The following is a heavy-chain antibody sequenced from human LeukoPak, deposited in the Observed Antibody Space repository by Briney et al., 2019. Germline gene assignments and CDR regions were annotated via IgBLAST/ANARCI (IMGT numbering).Heavy chain of an antibody. V-gene: IGHV3-48*04. D-gene: IGHD3-16*02. CDR2: ISSSSSTI. CDR3: ARTLTFGGVIVSASLDY. J-gene: IGHJ4*02. CDR1: GFTFSSYA. Sequence: GGSLRLSCAASGFTFSSYAMSWVRQAPGKGLEWVSAISSSSSTIYYADSVKGRFTISRDNAKNSLYLQMNSLRAEDTAMYYCARTLTFGGVIVSASLDYWGLGILVTVSS.